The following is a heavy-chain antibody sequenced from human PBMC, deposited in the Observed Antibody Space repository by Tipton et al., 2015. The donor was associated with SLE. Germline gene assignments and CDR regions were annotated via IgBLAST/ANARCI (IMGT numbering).Heavy chain of an antibody. CDR1: GGSISSVNYY. V-gene: IGHV4-61*09. CDR2: IYTSGST. Sequence: TLSLTCSVSGGSISSVNYYWTWIRQPAGKGLEWIGYIYTSGSTNYNPSLKSRVTISVDTSKNQFSLKLSSVTAADTAVYYCARVRRLGGSPGAFDIWGQGTMVTVSS. J-gene: IGHJ3*02. D-gene: IGHD1-26*01. CDR3: ARVRRLGGSPGAFDI.